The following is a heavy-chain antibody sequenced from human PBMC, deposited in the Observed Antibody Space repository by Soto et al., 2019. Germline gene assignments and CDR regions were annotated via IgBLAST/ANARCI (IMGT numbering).Heavy chain of an antibody. Sequence: PSETLSLTCTVSGPSIISSTYYWGLIRQPPGKGLEWIGSVYYSENTYYNPSLKSRVTISVDTSKNLFSLKLTSVTAADTAMYYCARPQFSGTYHDTFNIWGQGTMVTVSS. CDR2: VYYSENT. CDR1: GPSIISSTYY. CDR3: ARPQFSGTYHDTFNI. D-gene: IGHD1-26*01. J-gene: IGHJ3*02. V-gene: IGHV4-39*02.